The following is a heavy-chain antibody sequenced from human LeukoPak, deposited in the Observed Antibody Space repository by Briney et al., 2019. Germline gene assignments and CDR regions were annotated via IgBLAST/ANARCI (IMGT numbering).Heavy chain of an antibody. CDR3: ARDGSYYRVFDY. Sequence: GGSLILSCAASGFTFSSYGMHWVRQAPGKGLEWVAVIWYDGSNKYYADSVKGRFTISRDNSKNTLYLQMNSLRAEDTAVYYCARDGSYYRVFDYWGQGTLVTVSS. CDR2: IWYDGSNK. D-gene: IGHD1-26*01. V-gene: IGHV3-33*01. J-gene: IGHJ4*02. CDR1: GFTFSSYG.